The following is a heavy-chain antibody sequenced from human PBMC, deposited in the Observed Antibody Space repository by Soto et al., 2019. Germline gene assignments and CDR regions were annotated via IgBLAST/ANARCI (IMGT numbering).Heavy chain of an antibody. V-gene: IGHV3-33*01. CDR1: GFTFSSYG. D-gene: IGHD3-22*01. J-gene: IGHJ4*02. CDR3: ARVGPSTYYYDSSGLDY. Sequence: GGSLRLSCAASGFTFSSYGMHWVRQAPGKGLEWVAVIWYDGSNKYYADSVKGRFTISRDNSKNTLYLQMNSLRAEDTAVYYCARVGPSTYYYDSSGLDYWGQGTLVTVSS. CDR2: IWYDGSNK.